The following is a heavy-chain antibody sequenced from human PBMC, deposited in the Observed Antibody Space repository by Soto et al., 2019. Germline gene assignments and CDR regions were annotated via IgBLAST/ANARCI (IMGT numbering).Heavy chain of an antibody. Sequence: EVQLLESGGGLVQPGGSLRLSCAASGFSFSSYAMNWVRQSPGKGLEWVTSISDSGGSVHSADSAKGRFTISRDNSKSTLYLQMNSLRAEDTAVYYCATGYTSSSARRDYWGQGTLVTVSS. CDR1: GFSFSSYA. CDR2: ISDSGGSV. J-gene: IGHJ4*02. V-gene: IGHV3-23*01. CDR3: ATGYTSSSARRDY. D-gene: IGHD5-12*01.